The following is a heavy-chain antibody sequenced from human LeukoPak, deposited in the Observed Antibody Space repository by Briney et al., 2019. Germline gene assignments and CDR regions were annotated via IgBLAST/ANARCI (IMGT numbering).Heavy chain of an antibody. Sequence: SGTSLRLSCAASGFTFTSYALHWVRQAPGKGLDWLSDISYDGTDKNYADSVRGRFTISRDNSKNTLYLQINSLRAEDTAIYYCARIRRGWSQNWDYWGQGTLVTVSS. J-gene: IGHJ4*02. CDR2: ISYDGTDK. CDR1: GFTFTSYA. V-gene: IGHV3-30*04. CDR3: ARIRRGWSQNWDY. D-gene: IGHD6-19*01.